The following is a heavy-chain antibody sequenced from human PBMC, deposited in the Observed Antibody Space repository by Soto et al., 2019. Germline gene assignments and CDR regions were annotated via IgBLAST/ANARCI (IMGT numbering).Heavy chain of an antibody. CDR2: ISGYNGHT. D-gene: IGHD3-16*01. J-gene: IGHJ6*02. V-gene: IGHV1-18*01. CDR3: AREGEMPYYYYGLDV. Sequence: QVQLVQSGAEVRKPGASVKVSCKASGYTFTTYGISWVRQAPGQGLEWMGWISGYNGHTKYAQKFQGRVTMTTDTSTSTVYMDLRRLRSYDTAVYYCAREGEMPYYYYGLDVWGQGTTVTVSS. CDR1: GYTFTTYG.